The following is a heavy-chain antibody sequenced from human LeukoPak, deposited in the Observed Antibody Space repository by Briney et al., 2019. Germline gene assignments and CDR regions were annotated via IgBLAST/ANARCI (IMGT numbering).Heavy chain of an antibody. CDR3: ASGVRGVIVGARIDY. V-gene: IGHV3-30*03. CDR2: ISYDGSNK. CDR1: GFTFSSYG. J-gene: IGHJ4*02. Sequence: GRSLRLSCAASGFTFSSYGTHWVRQAPGKGLEWVAVISYDGSNKYYADSVKGRFTISRDNSKNTLYLQMNSLRAEDTAVYYCASGVRGVIVGARIDYWGQGTLVTVSS. D-gene: IGHD3-10*01.